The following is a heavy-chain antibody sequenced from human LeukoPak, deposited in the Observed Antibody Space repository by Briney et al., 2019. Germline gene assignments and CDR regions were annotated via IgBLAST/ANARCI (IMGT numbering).Heavy chain of an antibody. Sequence: GRSLRLSCAASGFTFSSYAMHWVRQAPGKGLEWVAVISYDGSNKYYADSVKGRFTISRDNSKNTLYLQMNSLRAEDTAVYYCARVSQEHYYDSSGYLWGVRTETNYFDYWGQGTLVTVSS. CDR3: ARVSQEHYYDSSGYLWGVRTETNYFDY. D-gene: IGHD3-22*01. J-gene: IGHJ4*02. CDR1: GFTFSSYA. CDR2: ISYDGSNK. V-gene: IGHV3-30*04.